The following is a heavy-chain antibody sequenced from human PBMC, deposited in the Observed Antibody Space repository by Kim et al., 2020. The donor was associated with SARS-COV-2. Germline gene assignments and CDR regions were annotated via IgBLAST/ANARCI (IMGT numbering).Heavy chain of an antibody. CDR2: ISSNGGST. D-gene: IGHD2-15*01. V-gene: IGHV3-64D*09. J-gene: IGHJ4*02. CDR3: VKDFSYSRDGWWYFDY. CDR1: GFTFSSYA. Sequence: GGSLRLSCSASGFTFSSYAMHWVRQAPGKGLEYVSAISSNGGSTYYADSVKGRFTISRDNSKNTLYLQMSSLRAEDTAVYCCVKDFSYSRDGWWYFDYWGQGTLVTVSS.